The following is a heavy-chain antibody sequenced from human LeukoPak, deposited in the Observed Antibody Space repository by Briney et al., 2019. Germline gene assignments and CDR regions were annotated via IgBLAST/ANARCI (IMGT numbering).Heavy chain of an antibody. Sequence: GGSLRLSCAVSGFTVSSSYMSWVRQAPGKGLEWVSLINIGGSTYYADSVKGRFTISRDNSTNTLYLQMNSLRAEDTALYYCARDKLVPGAPDYHYGMDVWGQGTTVTVSS. V-gene: IGHV3-53*01. CDR2: INIGGST. CDR1: GFTVSSSY. J-gene: IGHJ6*02. D-gene: IGHD2-2*01. CDR3: ARDKLVPGAPDYHYGMDV.